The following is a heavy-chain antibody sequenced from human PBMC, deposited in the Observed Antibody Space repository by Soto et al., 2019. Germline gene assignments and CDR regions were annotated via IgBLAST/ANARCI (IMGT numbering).Heavy chain of an antibody. D-gene: IGHD2-15*01. CDR2: ISGKNGNT. CDR1: GYTFISHG. V-gene: IGHV1-18*04. CDR3: ARVSSSIVVVPDYGMDV. Sequence: QVQLVQSGVEVKKPGASVKVSCKASGYTFISHGISWVRQAPGQGLEGMGWISGKNGNTNYAQKLQGRVTLTTDTSTSTADMELRSLRSDDTAVYYCARVSSSIVVVPDYGMDVWGQGTTVTVSS. J-gene: IGHJ6*02.